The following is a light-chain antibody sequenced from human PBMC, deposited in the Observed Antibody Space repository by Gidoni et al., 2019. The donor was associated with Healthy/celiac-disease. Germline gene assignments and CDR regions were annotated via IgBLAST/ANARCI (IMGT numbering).Light chain of an antibody. CDR3: QQSYSTLSIT. CDR1: QSISSY. V-gene: IGKV1-39*01. CDR2: AAS. Sequence: DIQMTQSPSSLSASVGDRVTITCRASQSISSYLNWYQQKPGKAPKLLMYAASSLQSGVPSRFSGSGSGRDCTLTISSLQPEDFATYYCQQSYSTLSITFGQGTRLEIK. J-gene: IGKJ5*01.